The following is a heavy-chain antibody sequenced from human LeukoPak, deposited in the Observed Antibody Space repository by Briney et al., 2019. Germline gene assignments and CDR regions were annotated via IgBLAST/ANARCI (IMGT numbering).Heavy chain of an antibody. J-gene: IGHJ5*02. V-gene: IGHV1-8*01. CDR3: ARAQGSNYGWFDP. CDR1: GYTFTSYD. D-gene: IGHD4-11*01. Sequence: ASVKVSCTASGYTFTSYDINWVRQATGQGLEWMGWMNPNSGNTGYAQKFQGRVTMTRNTSTSTAYMELSSLRSEDTAVYYCARAQGSNYGWFDPWGQGTLVTVSS. CDR2: MNPNSGNT.